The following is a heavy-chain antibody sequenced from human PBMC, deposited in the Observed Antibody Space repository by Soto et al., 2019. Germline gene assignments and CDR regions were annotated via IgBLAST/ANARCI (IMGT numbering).Heavy chain of an antibody. CDR2: IIPILGPA. J-gene: IGHJ4*02. D-gene: IGHD5-12*01. CDR3: ATGPDSGYVFYFTN. Sequence: QVQLVQSGAEVKKPGSSVKVSCKASGGTFSRDTMSWVRQAPGQGLEWMGRIIPILGPAKYAQKFQGRVTITSDKSTDTGYMELSSLRSEDTALYYCATGPDSGYVFYFTNWGQGTLVTVSS. CDR1: GGTFSRDT. V-gene: IGHV1-69*08.